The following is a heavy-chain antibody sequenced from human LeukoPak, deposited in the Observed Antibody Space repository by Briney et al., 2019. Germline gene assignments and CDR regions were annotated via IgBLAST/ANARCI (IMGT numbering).Heavy chain of an antibody. V-gene: IGHV1-2*02. CDR3: ARDPYSSSWYGY. D-gene: IGHD6-13*01. J-gene: IGHJ4*02. CDR1: GYTFTGYY. Sequence: ASVRVSCKASGYTFTGYYMHWVRQAPGQGLEWMGWINPNSGGTNYAQKFQGRVTMTRDTSISTAYMELSRLRSDDTAVYYCARDPYSSSWYGYWGQGTLVTVSS. CDR2: INPNSGGT.